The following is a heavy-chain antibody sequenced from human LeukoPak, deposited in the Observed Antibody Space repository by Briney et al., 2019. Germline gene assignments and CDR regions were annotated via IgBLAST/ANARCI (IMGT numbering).Heavy chain of an antibody. CDR2: IASDGGVK. J-gene: IGHJ4*02. CDR1: AFTFNDHG. V-gene: IGHV3-30*03. D-gene: IGHD7-27*01. Sequence: GTSLILSCVASAFTFNDHGMDWGRQAPGKGLEWVAVIASDGGVKHYADSVKGRFTLSRDNSKNPLFLEMNSLTVEDTAVYYCAREATWGERYFDHWGPGTAVTVSS. CDR3: AREATWGERYFDH.